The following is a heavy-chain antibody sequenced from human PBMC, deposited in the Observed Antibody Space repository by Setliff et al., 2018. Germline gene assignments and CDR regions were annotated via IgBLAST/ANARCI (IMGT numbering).Heavy chain of an antibody. Sequence: PGGSLRLSCAASGFAFNTYSINWVRQAPGKGLEWIAHITSGGHNTYYADSVKGRFTISRDNSKNTLYLQMNSLRAEDAAVYYCAKHVLSSGWPNDAFDFWGQGTMVTVSS. J-gene: IGHJ3*01. CDR2: ITSGGHNT. D-gene: IGHD6-25*01. CDR3: AKHVLSSGWPNDAFDF. CDR1: GFAFNTYS. V-gene: IGHV3-48*01.